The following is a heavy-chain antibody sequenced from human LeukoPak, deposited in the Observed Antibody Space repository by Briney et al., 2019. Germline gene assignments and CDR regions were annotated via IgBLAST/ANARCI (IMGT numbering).Heavy chain of an antibody. CDR3: ARGKSSCYYHGDDPYVDY. CDR1: GFTVSNNY. CDR2: IYGGGTT. Sequence: GGSLRLSCTASGFTVSNNYMSWVRQAPGKGLEWVSVIYGGGTTYYADSVKGRFTISRDNSKNTVYLQMNSLRAEDTAVYYCARGKSSCYYHGDDPYVDYWGQGTLVTVSS. J-gene: IGHJ4*02. D-gene: IGHD3-22*01. V-gene: IGHV3-53*01.